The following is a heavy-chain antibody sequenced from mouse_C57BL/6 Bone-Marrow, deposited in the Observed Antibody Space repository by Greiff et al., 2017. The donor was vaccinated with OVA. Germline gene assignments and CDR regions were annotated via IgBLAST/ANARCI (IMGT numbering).Heavy chain of an antibody. CDR2: ISSGGSYT. Sequence: EVQLVESGGDLVKPGGSLKLSCAASGFTFSSYGMSWVRQTPDKRLEWVATISSGGSYTYYPDSVKGRFTISRDNAKNTLYLQMSSLKSEDTAMNYCARQRRLFAYWGQGTLVTVSA. CDR3: ARQRRLFAY. CDR1: GFTFSSYG. V-gene: IGHV5-6*01. J-gene: IGHJ3*01.